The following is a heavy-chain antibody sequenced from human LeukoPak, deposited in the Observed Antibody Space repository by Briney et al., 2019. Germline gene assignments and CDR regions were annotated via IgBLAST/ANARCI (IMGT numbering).Heavy chain of an antibody. D-gene: IGHD6-6*01. CDR2: IIPIFGTA. CDR1: GGTFSSYA. J-gene: IGHJ4*02. CDR3: AREYSSSSGS. V-gene: IGHV1-69*13. Sequence: ASVKVPCKASGGTFSSYAISWVRQAPGQGLEWMGGIIPIFGTANYAQKFQGRVTITADESTSTAYMELSSLRSEDTAVYYCAREYSSSSGSWGQGTLVTVSS.